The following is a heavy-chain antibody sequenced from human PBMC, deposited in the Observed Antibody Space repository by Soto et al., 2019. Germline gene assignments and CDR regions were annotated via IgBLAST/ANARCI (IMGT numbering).Heavy chain of an antibody. CDR3: ARAPNYDFWSGYSTGYNWFDP. V-gene: IGHV1-69*02. CDR1: GGTFSSYT. D-gene: IGHD3-3*01. CDR2: IIPILGIA. J-gene: IGHJ5*02. Sequence: SVKVSCKASGGTFSSYTISWVRQAPGQGLEWMGRIIPILGIANYAQKFQGRVTITADKSTSTAYMELSSLRSEDTAVYYCARAPNYDFWSGYSTGYNWFDPWGQGTLVTVS.